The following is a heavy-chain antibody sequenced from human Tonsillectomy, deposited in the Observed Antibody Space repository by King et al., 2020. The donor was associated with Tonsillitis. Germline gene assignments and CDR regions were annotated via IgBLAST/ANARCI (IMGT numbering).Heavy chain of an antibody. V-gene: IGHV3-30*18. Sequence: QLVQSGGGVVQPGRSLRLSCAASGFTFSSYGMHWVRQAPGKGLEWAAFISYYGSNKNYSDSVKGRFTTSRDNSKNTLSLQMNSLRVEDTAVYYCAKVSAIIIVPAAIEHWGQGTLVIVSS. J-gene: IGHJ1*01. CDR2: ISYYGSNK. CDR3: AKVSAIIIVPAAIEH. D-gene: IGHD2-2*01. CDR1: GFTFSSYG.